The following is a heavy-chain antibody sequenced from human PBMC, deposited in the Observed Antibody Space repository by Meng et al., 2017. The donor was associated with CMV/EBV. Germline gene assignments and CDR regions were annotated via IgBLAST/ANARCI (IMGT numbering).Heavy chain of an antibody. J-gene: IGHJ5*02. Sequence: YRFTSYWIGRVRQMPGKGLEWMGIIYPGDSDTRYSPSFQGQVTISADKSISTAYLQWSSLKASDTAMYYCARQGEGIVVVPAAIWFDPWGQGTLVTVSS. CDR2: IYPGDSDT. D-gene: IGHD2-2*01. CDR3: ARQGEGIVVVPAAIWFDP. V-gene: IGHV5-51*01. CDR1: YRFTSYW.